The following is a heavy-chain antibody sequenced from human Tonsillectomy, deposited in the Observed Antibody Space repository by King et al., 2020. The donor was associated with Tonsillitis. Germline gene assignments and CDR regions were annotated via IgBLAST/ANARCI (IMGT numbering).Heavy chain of an antibody. Sequence: VQLVESGGGLVQPGGSLRLSCAASGFTFSSYAMSCVRQAPGKGLEWVSALSKCDSSKYYAEHVKGRVTISRDNSKNTLYLQMNSLRAEDTAVYYCAKEVYYYDSSGYFPYFDYWGQGTLVTVSS. D-gene: IGHD3-22*01. CDR1: GFTFSSYA. J-gene: IGHJ4*02. CDR3: AKEVYYYDSSGYFPYFDY. CDR2: LSKCDSSK. V-gene: IGHV3-23*04.